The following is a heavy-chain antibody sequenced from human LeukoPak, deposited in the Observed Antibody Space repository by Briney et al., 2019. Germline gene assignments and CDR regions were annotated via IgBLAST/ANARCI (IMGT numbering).Heavy chain of an antibody. Sequence: ASVKVSCKASGYTFTGYYMHWVRQAPGQGLEWMGWINPNSGGTNYAQKFQGWVTMTGDTSISTAYMELSRLRSDDTAVYYCARALSLYYYYGMDVWGQGTTVTVSS. J-gene: IGHJ6*02. CDR1: GYTFTGYY. CDR2: INPNSGGT. CDR3: ARALSLYYYYGMDV. V-gene: IGHV1-2*04.